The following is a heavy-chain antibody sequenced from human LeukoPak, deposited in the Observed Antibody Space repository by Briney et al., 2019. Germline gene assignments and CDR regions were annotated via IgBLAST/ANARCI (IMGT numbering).Heavy chain of an antibody. J-gene: IGHJ4*02. CDR1: GFTFRNAW. Sequence: GGSLRLSCAASGFTFRNAWMSWDRQAPGKGLEWVGRIKSKTDGGTTDYAAPVKGRFTISRDDSKNTLYLQMNSLKTEDTAVYYCTIRYYDILTGYYRPDYWGQGTLVTVSS. V-gene: IGHV3-15*01. D-gene: IGHD3-9*01. CDR3: TIRYYDILTGYYRPDY. CDR2: IKSKTDGGTT.